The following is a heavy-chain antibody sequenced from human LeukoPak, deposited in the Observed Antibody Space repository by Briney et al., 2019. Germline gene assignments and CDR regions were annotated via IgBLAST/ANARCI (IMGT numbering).Heavy chain of an antibody. V-gene: IGHV1-18*01. CDR3: ARDWGGIVVVPAAILVARPFDY. D-gene: IGHD2-2*01. CDR1: GYTFTSYG. Sequence: ASVKVSCKASGYTFTSYGISWVRQDPGQGLEWMGWISAYNGNTNYAQKLQGRVTMTTDTSTSTAYMELRSLRSDDTAVYYCARDWGGIVVVPAAILVARPFDYWGQGTLVTVSS. J-gene: IGHJ4*02. CDR2: ISAYNGNT.